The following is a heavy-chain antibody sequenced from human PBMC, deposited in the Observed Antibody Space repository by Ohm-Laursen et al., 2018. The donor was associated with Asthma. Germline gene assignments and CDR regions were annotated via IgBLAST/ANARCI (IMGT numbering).Heavy chain of an antibody. CDR2: INPDGRET. D-gene: IGHD3-10*01. V-gene: IGHV3-7*01. J-gene: IGHJ4*02. Sequence: GSLRLSCTASKFTFSNHWMNWVRQAPGKGLEWVANINPDGRETRHVDSVKGRFTISRDNAKDSLYLHMNSLGAEDTAVYYCRGLYHYASGRLEGDYWGQGTLVTVSS. CDR3: RGLYHYASGRLEGDY. CDR1: KFTFSNHW.